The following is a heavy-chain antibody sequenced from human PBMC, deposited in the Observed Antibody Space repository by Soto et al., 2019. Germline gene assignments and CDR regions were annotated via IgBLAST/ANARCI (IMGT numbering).Heavy chain of an antibody. J-gene: IGHJ1*01. CDR3: AKSVFAVTPPEYFQH. V-gene: IGHV3-23*01. Sequence: VGSLRLSCAASGFTFSSYAMSWVRQAPGKGLEWVSAISGSGGSTYYADSVKGRFTISRDNSKNTLYLQMNSLRAEDTAVYYCAKSVFAVTPPEYFQHWGQGTLVTVSS. D-gene: IGHD3-3*01. CDR1: GFTFSSYA. CDR2: ISGSGGST.